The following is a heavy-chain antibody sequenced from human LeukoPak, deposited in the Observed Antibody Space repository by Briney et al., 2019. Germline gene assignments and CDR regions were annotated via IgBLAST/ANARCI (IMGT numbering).Heavy chain of an antibody. CDR2: FDPEDGET. Sequence: GASVKVSCKVSGYTLTELSMHWVRQAPGKGLEWMGGFDPEDGETIYAQKFQGRVTMTEDTSTDTAYMELSSLRSEDTAVYYCATWGYCSSTSCPDYWGQGTLVTVSS. D-gene: IGHD2-2*01. V-gene: IGHV1-24*01. J-gene: IGHJ4*02. CDR1: GYTLTELS. CDR3: ATWGYCSSTSCPDY.